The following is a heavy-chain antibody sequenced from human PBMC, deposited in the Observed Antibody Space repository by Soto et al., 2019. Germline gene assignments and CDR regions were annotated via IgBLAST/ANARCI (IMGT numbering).Heavy chain of an antibody. CDR2: ISGSSSFM. CDR3: VRDHFWALDY. Sequence: SLRLSCAASGFTFSSYSINWVRQAPGKGLEWVSYISGSSSFMWYADSVKGRFTISRDDAKNSLYLQMNSLRDEDTAVYFCVRDHFWALDYWGQGTLVTVSS. CDR1: GFTFSSYS. J-gene: IGHJ4*02. V-gene: IGHV3-48*02. D-gene: IGHD7-27*01.